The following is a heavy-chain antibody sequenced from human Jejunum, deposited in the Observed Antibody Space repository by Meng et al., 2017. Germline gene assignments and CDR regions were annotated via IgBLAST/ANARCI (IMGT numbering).Heavy chain of an antibody. CDR1: GYIFTTYA. Sequence: ASVKVSCKASGYIFTTYAINWVRRAPGQGLEWMGWINADSGNTHSAEKLQGRLTMTTDTSTSTAYMELRSLTSDDTAVYYCARTLPHEEGNTRGLDYWGEGTLVTVSS. CDR3: ARTLPHEEGNTRGLDY. J-gene: IGHJ4*02. CDR2: INADSGNT. V-gene: IGHV1-18*01. D-gene: IGHD1/OR15-1a*01.